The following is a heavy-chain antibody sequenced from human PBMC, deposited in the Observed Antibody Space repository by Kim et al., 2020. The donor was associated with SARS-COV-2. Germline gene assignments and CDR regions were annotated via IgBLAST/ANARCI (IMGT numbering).Heavy chain of an antibody. V-gene: IGHV3-13*01. CDR2: IGTAGDT. J-gene: IGHJ4*02. D-gene: IGHD5-12*01. Sequence: GGSLRLSCAASGFTFSNYDMHWVRQPTGKGLEWVSGIGTAGDTYYEGSVKGRFTISRENVKNSLYLQMNSQTAGDTAVYYCARLFKEYSGYPFYFDYWGQGALVTVSS. CDR3: ARLFKEYSGYPFYFDY. CDR1: GFTFSNYD.